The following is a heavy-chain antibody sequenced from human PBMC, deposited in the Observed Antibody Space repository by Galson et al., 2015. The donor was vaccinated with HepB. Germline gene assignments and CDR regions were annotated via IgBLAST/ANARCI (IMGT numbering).Heavy chain of an antibody. Sequence: QSGAEVKKPGESLKISCKGSGYSFTSYWIGWVRQMPGKGLEWMGIIYPGDSDTRYSPSFQGQVTISADKSISTAYLQWSSLKASDTAMYYCARQYCTNGVCYTSPGYWGQGTLVTVSS. CDR2: IYPGDSDT. J-gene: IGHJ4*02. V-gene: IGHV5-51*01. CDR3: ARQYCTNGVCYTSPGY. D-gene: IGHD2-8*01. CDR1: GYSFTSYW.